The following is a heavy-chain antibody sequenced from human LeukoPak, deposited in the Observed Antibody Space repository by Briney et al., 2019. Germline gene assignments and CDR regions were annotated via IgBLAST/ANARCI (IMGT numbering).Heavy chain of an antibody. J-gene: IGHJ3*02. Sequence: PSETLSLTCTVSGGSISSSSYYWGWIRQPPGKGPEWIGSIYYSGNTYYNPSLKSRITISVDTSKNQFSLRLSSVTAADTAMYYCARNYSDNSVYFAFDIWGQGTMVTVSS. CDR3: ARNYSDNSVYFAFDI. CDR1: GGSISSSSYY. CDR2: IYYSGNT. V-gene: IGHV4-39*01. D-gene: IGHD3-22*01.